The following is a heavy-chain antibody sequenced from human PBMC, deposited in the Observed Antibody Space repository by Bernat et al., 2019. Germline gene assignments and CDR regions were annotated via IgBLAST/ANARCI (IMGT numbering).Heavy chain of an antibody. CDR1: GFTFSSYA. V-gene: IGHV3-23*01. Sequence: EVQLLESGGGLVQFGGSLRISCAASGFTFSSYALSWVRQAPGKGLEWVSAISGSGGSTYFADSVKDRFTISRDNSKNTLYLQMNSLRAEDTAVYYCAKDTTCSNGVCYGLFDYWGQGTLVTVSS. J-gene: IGHJ4*02. CDR2: ISGSGGST. D-gene: IGHD2-8*01. CDR3: AKDTTCSNGVCYGLFDY.